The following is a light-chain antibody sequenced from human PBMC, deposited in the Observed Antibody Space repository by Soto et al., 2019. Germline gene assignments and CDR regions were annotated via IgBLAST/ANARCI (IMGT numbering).Light chain of an antibody. J-gene: IGKJ4*01. CDR1: DSVVNY. V-gene: IGKV3-11*01. Sequence: DSVLTQSPATVSLSPGERATLSCRASDSVVNYLAWYQEKPGQSPRLLIYDPSNRATVIPPRFSGSGSRTDFTLSISSLEPEAVAVYYCQERSSSPPASFGGGTKMEI. CDR3: QERSSSPPAS. CDR2: DPS.